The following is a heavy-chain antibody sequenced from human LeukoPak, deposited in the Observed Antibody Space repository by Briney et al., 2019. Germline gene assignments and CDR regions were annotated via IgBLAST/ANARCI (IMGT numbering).Heavy chain of an antibody. V-gene: IGHV4-61*02. D-gene: IGHD3-10*01. J-gene: IGHJ4*02. Sequence: PSETLSLTCTVSGGSISSATYYWSWFRQPAGKELEWIGRISASGSTNYSPSLKSRVTISVDTSKHQFSLKLSSVTAADTAVYYCARDPLWFGELRYFDYWGQGTLVTVSS. CDR1: GGSISSATYY. CDR3: ARDPLWFGELRYFDY. CDR2: ISASGST.